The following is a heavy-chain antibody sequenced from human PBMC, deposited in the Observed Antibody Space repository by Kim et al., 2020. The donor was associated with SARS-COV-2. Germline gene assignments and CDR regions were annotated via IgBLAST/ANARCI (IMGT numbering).Heavy chain of an antibody. V-gene: IGHV4-59*01. CDR3: ARDPREWLQYTANRNFDR. Sequence: AETLSLTCTVSGGSISSYYWSWIRQPPGKGLEWIGYIYYSGSTNYNPSLKSRVTISVDTSKNQFSLKLSSVTAADTAVYYCARDPREWLQYTANRNFDR. D-gene: IGHD3-3*01. J-gene: IGHJ2*01. CDR2: IYYSGST. CDR1: GGSISSYY.